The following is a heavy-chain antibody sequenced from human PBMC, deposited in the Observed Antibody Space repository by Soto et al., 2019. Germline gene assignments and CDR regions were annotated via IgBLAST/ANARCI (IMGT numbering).Heavy chain of an antibody. CDR2: IIPIFGTA. Sequence: QVQLVQSGAEVKKPGSSVKVSCKASGGTFSSYAISWVRQAPGQGLEWMGGIIPIFGTANYAQKFQGRVTITADESTSTAYMGLSSLRSEDTAVYYCARVVDTAMEGGMDVWGQGTTVTVSS. D-gene: IGHD5-18*01. J-gene: IGHJ6*02. V-gene: IGHV1-69*12. CDR3: ARVVDTAMEGGMDV. CDR1: GGTFSSYA.